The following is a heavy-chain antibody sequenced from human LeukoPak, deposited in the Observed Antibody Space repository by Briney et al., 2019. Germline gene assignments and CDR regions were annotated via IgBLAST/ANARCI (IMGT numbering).Heavy chain of an antibody. CDR1: GGSISSYY. Sequence: PSETLSLTCTVSGGSISSYYWSWIRQPPGKGLEWIGYIYYSGSTNYNPSLKSRVTISVDTSKNQCSLKLSSVTAADTAVYYCATLGYCSSTSCSHPRWGQGTLVTVSS. CDR3: ATLGYCSSTSCSHPR. V-gene: IGHV4-59*01. D-gene: IGHD2-2*01. CDR2: IYYSGST. J-gene: IGHJ4*02.